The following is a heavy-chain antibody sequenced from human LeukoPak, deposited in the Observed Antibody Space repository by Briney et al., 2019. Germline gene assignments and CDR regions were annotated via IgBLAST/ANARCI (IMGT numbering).Heavy chain of an antibody. D-gene: IGHD6-13*01. CDR1: GFTFSNAW. CDR2: TKSKTDGGTT. Sequence: GGSPRLSCAASGFTFSNAWMSWVRQAPGKGLEWVGRTKSKTDGGTTDYAAPVKGRFTISRDDSKNTLYLQMNSLKTEDTAVYYCTTQYSSTDYWGQGTLVTVSS. V-gene: IGHV3-15*01. CDR3: TTQYSSTDY. J-gene: IGHJ4*02.